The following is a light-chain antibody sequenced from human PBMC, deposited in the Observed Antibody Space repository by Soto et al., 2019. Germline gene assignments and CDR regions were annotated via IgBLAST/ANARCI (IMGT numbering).Light chain of an antibody. CDR1: SSDFGSYTY. J-gene: IGLJ1*01. Sequence: QSVLTQPASVSGSPRQSITISCTGASSDFGSYTYVSWYQQHPGKAPKLMIYEVNNRPSGVSNRFSGSKSGNTASLTISGLQAEDEADYYCSSYTSSSTLYVFGTGTKSPS. V-gene: IGLV2-14*01. CDR3: SSYTSSSTLYV. CDR2: EVN.